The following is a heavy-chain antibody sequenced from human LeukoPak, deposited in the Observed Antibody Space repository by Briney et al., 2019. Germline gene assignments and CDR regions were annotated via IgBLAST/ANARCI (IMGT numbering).Heavy chain of an antibody. J-gene: IGHJ4*02. CDR2: ISSSTTTL. CDR3: ARGRHYYDSSVNRGADY. CDR1: GFSFYTYS. V-gene: IGHV3-48*01. D-gene: IGHD3-22*01. Sequence: GGSLRLSCAASGFSFYTYSMDWVRQAPGKGLEWVSYISSSTTTLLYADSVKGRFTISRDNAKNSLYLQMDSLRAEDTAVYYCARGRHYYDSSVNRGADYWGQGTLVTVSS.